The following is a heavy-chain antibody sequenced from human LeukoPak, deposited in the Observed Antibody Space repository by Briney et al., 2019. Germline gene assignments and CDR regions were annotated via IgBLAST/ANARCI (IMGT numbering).Heavy chain of an antibody. CDR2: ISGDGGST. J-gene: IGHJ5*02. Sequence: GGSLRLSCAASGFTFDDYAMHWVRQAPGKGLEWVSLISGDGGSTYYADSVKGRFTISRDNSKNSLYLQMNSLGTEDTALYYCAKDRYSSHTRTNWFDPWGQGTLVTVSS. CDR3: AKDRYSSHTRTNWFDP. CDR1: GFTFDDYA. V-gene: IGHV3-43*02. D-gene: IGHD6-19*01.